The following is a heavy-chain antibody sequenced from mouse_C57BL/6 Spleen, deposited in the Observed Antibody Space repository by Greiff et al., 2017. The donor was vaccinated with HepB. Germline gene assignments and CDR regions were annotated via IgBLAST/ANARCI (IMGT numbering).Heavy chain of an antibody. J-gene: IGHJ4*01. CDR1: GFTFSSYA. CDR2: ISDGGSYT. CDR3: ARIYYDYEKGAMDY. Sequence: EVQLVESGGGLVKPGGSLKLSCAASGFTFSSYAMSWVRQTPEKRLEWVATISDGGSYTYYPDNVKGRFTISRDNAKNNLYLQMSHLKSEDTAMYYCARIYYDYEKGAMDYWGQGTSVTVSS. V-gene: IGHV5-4*01. D-gene: IGHD2-4*01.